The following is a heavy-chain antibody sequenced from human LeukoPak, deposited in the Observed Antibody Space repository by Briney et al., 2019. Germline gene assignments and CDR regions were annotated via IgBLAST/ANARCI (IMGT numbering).Heavy chain of an antibody. J-gene: IGHJ3*02. CDR2: ISGSGGST. D-gene: IGHD6-13*01. V-gene: IGHV3-23*01. CDR3: AKDKESSGWYGMGAFDI. Sequence: PGGSLRLSCAASGFTFSSYAMGWVRQAPGKGLEWVSTISGSGGSTYYADSVKGRFTMSRDNSKNTLYLQMNSLRAEDTALYYCAKDKESSGWYGMGAFDIRGQGTMVIVSS. CDR1: GFTFSSYA.